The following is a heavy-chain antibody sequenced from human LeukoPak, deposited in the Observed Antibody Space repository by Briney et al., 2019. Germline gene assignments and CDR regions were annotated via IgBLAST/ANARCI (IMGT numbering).Heavy chain of an antibody. CDR2: IRYDGSNK. Sequence: GGSLRLSCAASGFTFSSYGMHWVRQAPGKGLEWVAFIRYDGSNKYYADSVKGRFTISRDNSKNTLYLQMNSLRAEDTAVYYCASIGSGYYLPNDAFDIWGQGTMVTVSS. J-gene: IGHJ3*02. CDR3: ASIGSGYYLPNDAFDI. V-gene: IGHV3-30*02. CDR1: GFTFSSYG. D-gene: IGHD3-22*01.